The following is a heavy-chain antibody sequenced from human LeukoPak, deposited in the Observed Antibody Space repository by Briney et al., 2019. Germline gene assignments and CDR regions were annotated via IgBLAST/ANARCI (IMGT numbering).Heavy chain of an antibody. CDR2: IGTADNT. V-gene: IGHV3-13*01. J-gene: IGHJ3*02. Sequence: GGSLRLSCAASGFTFSSYDMLWVRHATGKGLEWVSAIGTADNTYYPGSVKGRFTISRENAKNSLYLQMNSLRAGDTAVYYCARGKKQLGHCSGGSCLAAFDIWGQGTMVTVSS. D-gene: IGHD2-15*01. CDR3: ARGKKQLGHCSGGSCLAAFDI. CDR1: GFTFSSYD.